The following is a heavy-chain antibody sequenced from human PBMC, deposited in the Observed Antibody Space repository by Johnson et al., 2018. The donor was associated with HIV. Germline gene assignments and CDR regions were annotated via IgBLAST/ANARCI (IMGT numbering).Heavy chain of an antibody. Sequence: QMLLVESGGGVVQPGRSLRLSCIASGFNFSNYGMYWVRQAPGKGLEWVAVIWYDGSNKYYANSVKGRFIISRDNSKNTLYLQMNSLRAEDTAVYYCARDDIRDGKSFDIWGQGTMVTVSS. CDR1: GFNFSNYG. J-gene: IGHJ3*02. V-gene: IGHV3-33*08. CDR3: ARDDIRDGKSFDI. CDR2: IWYDGSNK.